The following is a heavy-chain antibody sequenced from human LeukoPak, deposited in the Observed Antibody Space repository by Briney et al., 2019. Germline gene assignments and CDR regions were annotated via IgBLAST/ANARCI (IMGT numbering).Heavy chain of an antibody. J-gene: IGHJ3*02. CDR2: ISSSSSYI. D-gene: IGHD2-15*01. V-gene: IGHV3-21*01. Sequence: GGSLRLSCAASGFTLSSYSMNWVRQAPGKGLEWVSSISSSSSYIYYRDSVKGRFTISRDNAKNSLYLQMNSLRAEDTAVYYCASLQILGYCSGGSCVPGAFDIWGQGTMVTVSS. CDR1: GFTLSSYS. CDR3: ASLQILGYCSGGSCVPGAFDI.